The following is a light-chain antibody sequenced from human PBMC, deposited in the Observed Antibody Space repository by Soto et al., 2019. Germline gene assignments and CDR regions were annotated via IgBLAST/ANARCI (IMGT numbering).Light chain of an antibody. J-gene: IGLJ3*02. CDR1: SSDVGGYNY. CDR2: EVN. CDR3: QSYDRSLSGSV. Sequence: QSALTQPASVSGSPGQSITISCTGTSSDVGGYNYVSWYQQHPGKVPKLIIYEVNNRPSGVSYRFSGSKSGNTASLTISGLQAEDEADYYCQSYDRSLSGSVFGGGTKLTVL. V-gene: IGLV2-14*01.